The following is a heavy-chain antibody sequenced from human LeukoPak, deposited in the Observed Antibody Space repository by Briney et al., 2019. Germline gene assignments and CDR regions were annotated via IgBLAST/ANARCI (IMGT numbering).Heavy chain of an antibody. V-gene: IGHV3-21*04. CDR1: GFTFSSYS. Sequence: PGGSLRLSCAASGFTFSSYSMNWVRQAPGKGLEWVSSISSSSSSYIYYADSVKGRFTISRDNAKNSLYLQMNSLRAEDTAVYYCAREVVSSSWPYYGMDVWGQGTTVTVSS. D-gene: IGHD6-13*01. CDR2: ISSSSSSYI. CDR3: AREVVSSSWPYYGMDV. J-gene: IGHJ6*02.